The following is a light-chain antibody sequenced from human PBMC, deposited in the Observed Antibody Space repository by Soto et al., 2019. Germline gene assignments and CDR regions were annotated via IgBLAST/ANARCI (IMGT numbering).Light chain of an antibody. CDR3: QQYNSYRA. Sequence: DIQMTQSPSTLSASVGDRVTITCRASESIDSWLAWHQQKPGRAPKLLISKASSLESRVPSRFSGSGFGTEFTLTISSLQPDDFATYYCQQYNSYRAFGQGTKVDIK. J-gene: IGKJ1*01. V-gene: IGKV1-5*03. CDR2: KAS. CDR1: ESIDSW.